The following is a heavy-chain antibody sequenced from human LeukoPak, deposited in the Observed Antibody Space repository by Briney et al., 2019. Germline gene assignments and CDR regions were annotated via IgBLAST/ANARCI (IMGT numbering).Heavy chain of an antibody. J-gene: IGHJ5*02. CDR1: GGSVNNYY. CDR3: ARGAIARRPNWFDP. Sequence: SETLSLTCTVSGGSVNNYYWNWIRQPPGKGLEWSGSIDYSGSTNYNPSPKSRGTIPIDTSKSRFSLKLSSVTAADTAVYSCARGAIARRPNWFDPWGQGTLATVSS. V-gene: IGHV4-59*02. D-gene: IGHD2-21*01. CDR2: IDYSGST.